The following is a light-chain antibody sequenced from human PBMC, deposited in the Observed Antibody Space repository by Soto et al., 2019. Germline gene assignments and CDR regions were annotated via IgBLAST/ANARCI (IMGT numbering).Light chain of an antibody. CDR2: DVS. CDR3: SSYTSSSTRV. J-gene: IGLJ1*01. CDR1: SSYVGGYNY. V-gene: IGLV2-14*04. Sequence: SITISXTGTSSYVGGYNYFSWYQQHPGKAPKLMIYDVSNRPSGVSNRFSGSKSGNTASLTISGLQAEDEADYYCSSYTSSSTRVFGTGTKVTVL.